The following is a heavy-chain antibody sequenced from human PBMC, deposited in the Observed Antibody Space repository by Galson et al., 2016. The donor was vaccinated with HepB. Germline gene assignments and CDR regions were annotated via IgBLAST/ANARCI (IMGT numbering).Heavy chain of an antibody. CDR1: GDSVISSNW. V-gene: IGHV4-4*02. J-gene: IGHJ4*02. CDR2: IFHSGGP. D-gene: IGHD1-1*01. CDR3: ASGAHWNLAY. Sequence: ETLSLTCTVSGDSVISSNWWNWVRQPPGKGLEWIGEIFHSGGPNYNPSLKSRVTISLDKSNNHISLRLSSVTAGDSGVYYCASGAHWNLAYWGRGTLVTVSS.